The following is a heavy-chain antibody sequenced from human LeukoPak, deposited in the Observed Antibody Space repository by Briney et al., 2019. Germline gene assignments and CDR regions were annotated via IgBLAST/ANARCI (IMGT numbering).Heavy chain of an antibody. CDR1: GGSIFSTNW. CDR3: ARELGNGRYYSDY. CDR2: IFHTGST. V-gene: IGHV4-4*02. J-gene: IGHJ4*02. D-gene: IGHD2-8*01. Sequence: PSETLSLTCTVSGGSIFSTNWWTWVRQPPGKGLEWIGEIFHTGSTSYDPSLDRRVTISIDKSKNQFFLELTSVTAADTAVYFCARELGNGRYYSDYWGPGILVTVSS.